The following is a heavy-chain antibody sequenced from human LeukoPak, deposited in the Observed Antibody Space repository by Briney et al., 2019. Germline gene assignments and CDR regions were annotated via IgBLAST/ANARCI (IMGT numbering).Heavy chain of an antibody. Sequence: SETLSLTCTVSGGSINSYYWSWIRQPAGKGLEWIGRIYSSGSTNYNPSLKSRVSMSVDTSKNQFSLKLTSVTAADTALYYCARGGKATVVTMWGQGILVTDSS. CDR3: ARGGKATVVTM. D-gene: IGHD4-23*01. V-gene: IGHV4-4*07. CDR2: IYSSGST. CDR1: GGSINSYY. J-gene: IGHJ4*02.